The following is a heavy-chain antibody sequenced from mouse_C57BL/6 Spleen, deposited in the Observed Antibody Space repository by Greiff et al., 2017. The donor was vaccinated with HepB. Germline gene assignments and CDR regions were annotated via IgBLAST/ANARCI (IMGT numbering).Heavy chain of an antibody. CDR3: ARDEGLWYYGSSSNWYFDV. CDR2: ISYDGSN. J-gene: IGHJ1*03. D-gene: IGHD1-1*01. CDR1: GYSITSGYY. V-gene: IGHV3-6*01. Sequence: EVKLMESGPGLVKPSQSLSLTCSVTGYSITSGYYWNWIRQFPGNKLEWMGYISYDGSNNYNPSLKNRISITRDTSKNQFFLKLNSVTTEDTATYYCARDEGLWYYGSSSNWYFDVWGTGTTVTVSS.